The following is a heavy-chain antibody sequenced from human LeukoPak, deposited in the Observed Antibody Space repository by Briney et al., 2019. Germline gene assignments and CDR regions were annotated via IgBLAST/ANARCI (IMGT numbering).Heavy chain of an antibody. V-gene: IGHV3-48*04. J-gene: IGHJ4*02. CDR2: ISSSGSSI. CDR1: GFTFSSHG. CDR3: ARKEYGYSSSQYYFDY. D-gene: IGHD6-6*01. Sequence: GGSLRLSCAASGFTFSSHGMHWVRQAPGKGLEWVSYISSSGSSIYYADSVKGRFTISRDNAKNSLYLQMNSLRAEDTAVYYCARKEYGYSSSQYYFDYWGQGTLATVSS.